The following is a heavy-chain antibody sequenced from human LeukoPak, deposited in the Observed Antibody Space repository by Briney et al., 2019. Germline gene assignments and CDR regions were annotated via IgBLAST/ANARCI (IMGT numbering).Heavy chain of an antibody. CDR1: GGSISSYY. J-gene: IGHJ3*02. CDR2: IYYSGST. Sequence: SETLSLTCTVSGGSISSYYWSWTRQPPGKGLEWIGYIYYSGSTNYNPSLKSRVTISVDTSKNQFSLKLSSVTAADTAVYYCARELEWTRYYDSSGYSAFDIWGQGTMVTVSS. D-gene: IGHD3-22*01. CDR3: ARELEWTRYYDSSGYSAFDI. V-gene: IGHV4-59*01.